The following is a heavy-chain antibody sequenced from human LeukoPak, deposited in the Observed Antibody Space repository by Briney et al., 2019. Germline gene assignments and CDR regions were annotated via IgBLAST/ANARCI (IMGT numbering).Heavy chain of an antibody. CDR3: ARDSYEVGATFDY. V-gene: IGHV3-74*01. D-gene: IGHD1-26*01. CDR2: INIDGTTT. CDR1: GFTFTRYW. J-gene: IGHJ4*02. Sequence: GGSLRLSCAASGFTFTRYWMHWVRQVPGKGLVWVSRINIDGTTTNYAGSVKGRFTVSRDNAKNTLFLQLSSLRVEDTAVYYCARDSYEVGATFDYWGQGTLVTVSS.